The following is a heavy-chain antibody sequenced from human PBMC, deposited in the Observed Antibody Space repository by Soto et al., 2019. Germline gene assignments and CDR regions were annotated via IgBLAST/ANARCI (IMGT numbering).Heavy chain of an antibody. D-gene: IGHD3-10*01. CDR1: GGSFSGYY. V-gene: IGHV4-34*01. J-gene: IGHJ6*02. CDR2: INHSGST. Sequence: SETLSLTCAVYGGSFSGYYWSWIRQPPGKGLEWIGEINHSGSTNYNPSLKSRVTISVDTSKNQFSLKLSSVTAADTAVYYCARGGEGGSGSYYRTFYYSYGMDVWGQGTTVTVSS. CDR3: ARGGEGGSGSYYRTFYYSYGMDV.